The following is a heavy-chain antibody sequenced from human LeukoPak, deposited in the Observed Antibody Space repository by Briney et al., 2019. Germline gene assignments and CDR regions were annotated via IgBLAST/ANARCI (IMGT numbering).Heavy chain of an antibody. J-gene: IGHJ5*02. CDR3: ARAFGVVVPAVISGGFDP. CDR1: GYTFTSYG. D-gene: IGHD2-2*01. CDR2: ISAYNGNT. Sequence: ASVKVSCKASGYTFTSYGISWVRQAPGQGLEWMGWISAYNGNTNYAQKLQGRVTMTTDTSTSTAYMELRSLRSDDTAVYYCARAFGVVVPAVISGGFDPWGQGTLVTVSS. V-gene: IGHV1-18*04.